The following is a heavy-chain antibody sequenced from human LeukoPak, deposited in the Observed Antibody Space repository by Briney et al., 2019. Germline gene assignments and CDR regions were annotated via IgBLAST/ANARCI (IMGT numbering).Heavy chain of an antibody. D-gene: IGHD3-22*01. Sequence: PGGSLGLSCAASGFTFTGYAMSWVRQAPGKGLVWVSAISGSGNTYYADSVKGRFTISRDNSKNTLTLQMNSLRADDTAVYYCAKDRNPPPQYDSSGFPLTWGQGTLVTVSS. J-gene: IGHJ5*02. CDR1: GFTFTGYA. CDR3: AKDRNPPPQYDSSGFPLT. V-gene: IGHV3-23*01. CDR2: ISGSGNT.